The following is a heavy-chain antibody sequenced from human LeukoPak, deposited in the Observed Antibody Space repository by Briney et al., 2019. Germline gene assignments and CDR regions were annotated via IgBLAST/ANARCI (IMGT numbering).Heavy chain of an antibody. CDR3: AKDKDGFRITMVRGVINGIFDY. V-gene: IGHV3-9*01. J-gene: IGHJ4*02. CDR2: ISWNSGSI. CDR1: GFTFSSYG. D-gene: IGHD3-10*01. Sequence: GGSLRLSCAASGFTFSSYGMHWVRQAPGKGLEWVSGISWNSGSIGYADSVKGRFTISRDNAKNSLYLQMNSLRAEDTALYYCAKDKDGFRITMVRGVINGIFDYWGQGTLATVSS.